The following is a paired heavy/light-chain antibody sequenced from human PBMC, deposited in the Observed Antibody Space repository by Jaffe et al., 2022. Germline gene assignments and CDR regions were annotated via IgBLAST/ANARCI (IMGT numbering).Light chain of an antibody. J-gene: IGLJ1*01. Sequence: QSVLTQPPSVSAAPGQKVTISCSGSSSNIGNNYVSWFQQLPGTAPKLLIYDDNKRPSGIPDRFSGSRSGTSATLGITGLQTGDEADYYCGTWDSSLSADYVFGTGTKVTVL. CDR2: DDN. V-gene: IGLV1-51*01. CDR1: SSNIGNNY. CDR3: GTWDSSLSADYV.
Heavy chain of an antibody. D-gene: IGHD1-26*01. CDR1: GYSISSGYY. J-gene: IGHJ5*02. CDR3: ARHGPTRIVGDTYGTLNWFDP. Sequence: QVQLQESGPGLVKPSETLSLTCAVSGYSISSGYYWGWIRQPPGKGLEWIGSIHHSGSTYYKPSLKSRVTISLDTSKSQFSLKLSSVTAADTAVYYCARHGPTRIVGDTYGTLNWFDPWGQGTLVTVSS. V-gene: IGHV4-38-2*01. CDR2: IHHSGST.